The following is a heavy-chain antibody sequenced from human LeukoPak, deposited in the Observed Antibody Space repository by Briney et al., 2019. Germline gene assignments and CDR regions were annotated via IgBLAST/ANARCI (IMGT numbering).Heavy chain of an antibody. Sequence: SETLSLTCAVYGGSFSGYYWSWIRQHPGKGLEWIGFIYYTGSTTYYNPSLKSRATISVDTSKNHFSLKLTSVTAADTAVYYCARATGGAAAADFDPWGQGTLVTVSS. D-gene: IGHD6-13*01. CDR3: ARATGGAAAADFDP. CDR2: IYYTGST. J-gene: IGHJ5*02. V-gene: IGHV4-31*11. CDR1: GGSFSGYY.